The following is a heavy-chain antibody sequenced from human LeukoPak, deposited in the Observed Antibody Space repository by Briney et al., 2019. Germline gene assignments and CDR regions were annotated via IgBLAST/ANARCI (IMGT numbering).Heavy chain of an antibody. CDR2: FDPEHGET. V-gene: IGHV1-24*01. CDR3: ARRTGYSSSYGMDV. CDR1: GHTLTDLS. J-gene: IGHJ6*02. Sequence: ASVKVSCKVSGHTLTDLSVHWVGQAPGKGLEWMGGFDPEHGETIYAQKFQGRVTMTEDTSTDTAYMELSSLRSEDTAVYYCARRTGYSSSYGMDVWGQGTTVTVSS. D-gene: IGHD3/OR15-3a*01.